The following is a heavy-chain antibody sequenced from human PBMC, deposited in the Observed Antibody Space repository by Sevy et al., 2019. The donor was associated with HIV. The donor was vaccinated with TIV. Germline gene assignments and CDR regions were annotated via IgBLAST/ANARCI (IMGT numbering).Heavy chain of an antibody. V-gene: IGHV3-30*18. CDR3: AKGSRATDSAFDV. CDR2: VSHDGTTK. Sequence: GGSLRLSCAASGFSFSSYWMTWVRQAPGKGLEWVAVVSHDGTTKYYAESVRGRFTISRDNSKNTVFLQMNSLRGDDTAVFYCAKGSRATDSAFDVWGQGTMVTVSS. D-gene: IGHD3-22*01. J-gene: IGHJ3*01. CDR1: GFSFSSYW.